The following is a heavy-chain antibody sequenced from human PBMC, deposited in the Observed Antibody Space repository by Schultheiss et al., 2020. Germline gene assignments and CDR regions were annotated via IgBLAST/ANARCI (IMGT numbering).Heavy chain of an antibody. D-gene: IGHD6-19*01. CDR3: ARSIAVADYYGLDV. V-gene: IGHV4-34*01. CDR2: INHSGST. J-gene: IGHJ6*02. Sequence: ESLKISCAASGFTFSSYAMSWVRQAPGKGLEWIGEINHSGSTYYNPSLKNRVTISVDTSQNQFSLRLSSVTAADTAVFYCARSIAVADYYGLDVWGQGTTVTVSS. CDR1: GFTFSSYA.